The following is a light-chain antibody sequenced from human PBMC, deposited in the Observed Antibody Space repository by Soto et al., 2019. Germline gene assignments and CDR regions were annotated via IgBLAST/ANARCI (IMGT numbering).Light chain of an antibody. V-gene: IGKV1-39*01. CDR2: AAS. Sequence: DIQMTDSPSSLSASVGDRVTITCRASQSISSYLNWYQQKPGKAPKLLIYAASSLQSGVPSRFSGSGSGTDFTLTISSLQPEDFATYYCQHSYSTPFTFGPGPKVDIK. CDR1: QSISSY. CDR3: QHSYSTPFT. J-gene: IGKJ3*01.